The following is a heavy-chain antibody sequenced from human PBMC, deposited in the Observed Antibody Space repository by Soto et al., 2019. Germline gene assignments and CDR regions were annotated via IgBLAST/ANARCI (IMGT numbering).Heavy chain of an antibody. CDR1: GFTFNNYA. CDR3: VKDGHYSGNYYYFDY. J-gene: IGHJ4*02. Sequence: GGSLRLSCAASGFTFNNYAMFWVRQAPGKGLQWVSSISGGADSTYYADSAKGRFTISRDSCKSTLYLQMNSLTAEDTAVYYCVKDGHYSGNYYYFDYWGQGNLVTVSS. V-gene: IGHV3-23*01. CDR2: ISGGADST. D-gene: IGHD1-26*01.